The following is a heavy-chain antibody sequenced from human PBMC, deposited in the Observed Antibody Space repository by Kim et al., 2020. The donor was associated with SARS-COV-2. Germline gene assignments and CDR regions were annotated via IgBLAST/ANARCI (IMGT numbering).Heavy chain of an antibody. J-gene: IGHJ5*02. Sequence: GESLKISCKGSGYSFTSYWIGWVRQMPGKGLEWMGIIYSGDSDTRYSPSFQGQVTISADKSISTAYLQWSSLKASDTAMYYCARRINRWGSSGIGWFDPLGQGTLVTVSS. D-gene: IGHD6-19*01. V-gene: IGHV5-51*01. CDR2: IYSGDSDT. CDR3: ARRINRWGSSGIGWFDP. CDR1: GYSFTSYW.